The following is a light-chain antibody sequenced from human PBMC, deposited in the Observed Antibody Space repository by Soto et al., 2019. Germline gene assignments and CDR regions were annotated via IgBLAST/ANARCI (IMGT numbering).Light chain of an antibody. CDR1: SSDVGGYNY. V-gene: IGLV2-8*01. J-gene: IGLJ1*01. Sequence: QSALTQPPSASGSPGQSVTISCTGTSSDVGGYNYVSWYQQHPGKAPKLIISEVSKRPSGVPDRFSGSKSGNTASLTVSGLQAEDEADSYCTSHAGSNNYVFGTGTKLTVL. CDR3: TSHAGSNNYV. CDR2: EVS.